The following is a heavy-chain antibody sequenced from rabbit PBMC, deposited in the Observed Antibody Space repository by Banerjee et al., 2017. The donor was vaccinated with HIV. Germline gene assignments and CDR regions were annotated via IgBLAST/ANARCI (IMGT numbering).Heavy chain of an antibody. V-gene: IGHV1S40*01. D-gene: IGHD8-1*01. CDR2: IYIGSGNT. CDR3: ARDTGTSFSTYGMDL. CDR1: GFSFSSSYY. Sequence: QSLEESGGDLVKPGGTLTLTCKGSGFSFSSSYYMCWVRQAPGKGLEWIACIYIGSGNTHYATWARGRFTISKTSATTVTLQMTSLTAADTATYFCARDTGTSFSTYGMDLWGPGTLVTVS. J-gene: IGHJ6*01.